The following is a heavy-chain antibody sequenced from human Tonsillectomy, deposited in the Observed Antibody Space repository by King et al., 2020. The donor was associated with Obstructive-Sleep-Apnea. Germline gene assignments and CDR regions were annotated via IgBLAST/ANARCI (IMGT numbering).Heavy chain of an antibody. V-gene: IGHV4-38-2*02. CDR3: ARDEFYDFWSGLDY. CDR2: IYHSGST. Sequence: VQLQESGPGLVKPSETLSLTCTVSGYSISSGYYWGWIRQPPGKGLEWIGCIYHSGSTYYNPSLKSRVTISVDTSKNQFSLKLSSVTAADTAVYYCARDEFYDFWSGLDYWGQGTLVTVSS. J-gene: IGHJ4*02. CDR1: GYSISSGYY. D-gene: IGHD3-3*01.